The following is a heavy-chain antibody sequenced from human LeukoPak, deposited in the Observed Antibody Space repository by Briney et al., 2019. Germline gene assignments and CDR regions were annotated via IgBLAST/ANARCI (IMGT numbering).Heavy chain of an antibody. CDR1: GFTFGDYA. V-gene: IGHV3-49*04. CDR2: IRSKAYGGTT. Sequence: GGSLRLSCTASGFTFGDYAMSWVRQAPGKGLEWVGFIRSKAYGGTTEYAASVKGRFTISRDDSRSIAYLQMNSLKTEDTAVYYCTRADCSGGSCYSGHDAFDIWGQGTMVTVSS. D-gene: IGHD2-15*01. CDR3: TRADCSGGSCYSGHDAFDI. J-gene: IGHJ3*02.